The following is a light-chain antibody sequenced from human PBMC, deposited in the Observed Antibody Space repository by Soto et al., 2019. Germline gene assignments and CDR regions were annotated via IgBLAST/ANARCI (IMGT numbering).Light chain of an antibody. CDR1: QGISSY. J-gene: IGKJ2*01. V-gene: IGKV1-8*01. CDR3: QQYYSYPPT. Sequence: AIRMTQSPSSFSASTGDRVTITCRASQGISSYLAWYQQKPGKAPKLLIYAASTLQSGVPSRFSGSGSGTDFTLTISCLQSEDFATDYCQQYYSYPPTVGQGTKLEIK. CDR2: AAS.